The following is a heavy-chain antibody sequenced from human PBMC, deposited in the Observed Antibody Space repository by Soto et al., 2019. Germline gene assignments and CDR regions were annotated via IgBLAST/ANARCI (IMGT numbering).Heavy chain of an antibody. CDR1: GFTFSSYA. V-gene: IGHV3-23*01. J-gene: IGHJ4*02. CDR2: ISGSGSTI. D-gene: IGHD3-22*01. CDR3: AKVFYYYDSSGYYYFDY. Sequence: LRLSFAASGFTFSSYAVSWVRQAPGKGPEWISSISGSGSTIYYADSVKGRFTISRDNSKNTLYLQMSSLRAEDTAVYYCAKVFYYYDSSGYYYFDYWGQGTLVTFSS.